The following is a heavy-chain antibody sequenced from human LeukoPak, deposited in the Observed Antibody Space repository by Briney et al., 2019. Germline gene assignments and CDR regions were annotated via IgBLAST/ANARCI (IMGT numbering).Heavy chain of an antibody. D-gene: IGHD3-22*01. CDR2: IYYSGRT. V-gene: IGHV4-39*07. CDR1: GGSFSSSSYY. J-gene: IGHJ3*02. Sequence: AETLSLTCTVSGGSFSSSSYYWGWIRQPPGKGLEWSGSIYYSGRTYYNPSLKNRGTISVSTAKNKFSLQLMYLTTTDTAVYYCARDRETYYYDSSGHRGFDIWGQGTMVTVSS. CDR3: ARDRETYYYDSSGHRGFDI.